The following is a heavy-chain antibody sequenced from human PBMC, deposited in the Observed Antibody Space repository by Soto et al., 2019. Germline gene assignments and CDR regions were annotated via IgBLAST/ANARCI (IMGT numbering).Heavy chain of an antibody. J-gene: IGHJ4*02. D-gene: IGHD2-2*01. CDR3: ARGYCSSTSCYSLDY. Sequence: QVQLAQSGAEVKKPGASVKVSCKASGYTFTSYAMHWVRQAPGQRLEWMGWINAGNGNTKYSQKFQGRVTITRDTSASTAYMELRSLRSEDTAVYYCARGYCSSTSCYSLDYWAREPWSPSPQ. CDR1: GYTFTSYA. V-gene: IGHV1-3*01. CDR2: INAGNGNT.